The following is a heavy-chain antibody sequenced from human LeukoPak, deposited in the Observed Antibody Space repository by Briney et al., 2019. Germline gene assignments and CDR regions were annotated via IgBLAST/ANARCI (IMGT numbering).Heavy chain of an antibody. J-gene: IGHJ4*02. V-gene: IGHV3-23*01. Sequence: GGSLRLSCAVSGFTFSSEAMGWVRQLPGGGLEWVSTISPAGGTTYYAESMKGRFTISRDNSKSTLYLQMNSLRVEDTAVYYCAKDREHSYGYYFDYWGQGTLVTVSS. CDR2: ISPAGGTT. D-gene: IGHD5-18*01. CDR3: AKDREHSYGYYFDY. CDR1: GFTFSSEA.